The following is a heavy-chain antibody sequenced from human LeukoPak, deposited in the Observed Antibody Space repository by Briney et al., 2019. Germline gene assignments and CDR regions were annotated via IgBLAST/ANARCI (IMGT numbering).Heavy chain of an antibody. CDR1: GFTFSSYA. CDR3: ARGRYYYDSSGYFDY. Sequence: GGSLRLSCAASGFTFSSYAMHWVRQAPGKGLEWVAVISYDGSNKYYADSVKGRFTISRDNSKDTLYLQMNSLRAEDTAVYYCARGRYYYDSSGYFDYWGQGTLVTVSS. CDR2: ISYDGSNK. D-gene: IGHD3-22*01. J-gene: IGHJ4*02. V-gene: IGHV3-30-3*01.